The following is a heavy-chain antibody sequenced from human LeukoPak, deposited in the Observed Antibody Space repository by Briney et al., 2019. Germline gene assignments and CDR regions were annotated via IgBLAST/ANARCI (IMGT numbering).Heavy chain of an antibody. J-gene: IGHJ3*02. V-gene: IGHV3-30*02. D-gene: IGHD6-19*01. CDR3: AREGGSSGWPKGAFDI. CDR2: IRYDGSNK. Sequence: PGGSLRLSCAASGFTFSSYGMHWVRQAPGKGLEWVAFIRYDGSNKYYADSVKGRFTISRDNSKNTLYLQMNSLRAEDTAVYYCAREGGSSGWPKGAFDIWGQGTMVTVSS. CDR1: GFTFSSYG.